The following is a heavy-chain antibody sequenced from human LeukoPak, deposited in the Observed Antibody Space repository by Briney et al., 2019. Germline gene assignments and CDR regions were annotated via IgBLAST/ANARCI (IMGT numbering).Heavy chain of an antibody. Sequence: PGGSLRLSCAASGFTISSNYMSWVRQAPGKGLEWVSVIYSGGSTYHADSVKGRFTISRDNSKKTLYLQMNSLRAEDTAVYYCARGIVGALDAFDIWGQRTMVTVSS. V-gene: IGHV3-66*01. D-gene: IGHD1-26*01. CDR1: GFTISSNY. CDR2: IYSGGST. J-gene: IGHJ3*02. CDR3: ARGIVGALDAFDI.